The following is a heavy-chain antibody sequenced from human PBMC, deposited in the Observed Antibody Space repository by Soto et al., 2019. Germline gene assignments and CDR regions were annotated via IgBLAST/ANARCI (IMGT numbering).Heavy chain of an antibody. CDR3: AKDGTPKYYYDSSGYYYY. CDR1: GFTFSSYA. CDR2: ISGSGGST. D-gene: IGHD3-22*01. J-gene: IGHJ4*02. Sequence: PGGSLRLSCAASGFTFSSYAMSWVRQAPGKGLEWVSAISGSGGSTYYADSVKGRFTISRDNSKNTLYLQMNSLRAEDTAVYYCAKDGTPKYYYDSSGYYYYWGQGTLVTVSS. V-gene: IGHV3-23*01.